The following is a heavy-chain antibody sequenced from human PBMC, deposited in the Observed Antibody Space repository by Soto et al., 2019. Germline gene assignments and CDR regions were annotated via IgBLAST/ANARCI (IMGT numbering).Heavy chain of an antibody. Sequence: PSETLSLTCDVYGGSFSGYYWTWIRQPPGKGLEWIGEMNRSGGINYNPSLKSRVTISVDTSKNQFSLKLPSVTAADTAVYHCTTLRLDPWGQGTLVTVSS. D-gene: IGHD3-9*01. J-gene: IGHJ5*02. CDR3: TTLRLDP. CDR2: MNRSGGI. CDR1: GGSFSGYY. V-gene: IGHV4-34*01.